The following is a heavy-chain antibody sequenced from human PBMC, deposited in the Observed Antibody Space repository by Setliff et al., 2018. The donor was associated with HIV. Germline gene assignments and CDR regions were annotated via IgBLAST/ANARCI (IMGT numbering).Heavy chain of an antibody. CDR2: IIPIFGTA. CDR3: AGAHFFWDRNLPQRYYYYMDV. CDR1: GGTFSSYA. D-gene: IGHD3-16*01. Sequence: GASVKVSCKASGGTFSSYAISWVRQAPGQGLEWMGGIIPIFGTANYAQKFQGRVTITADESTSTAYMELSSLRSEDTAVYYCAGAHFFWDRNLPQRYYYYMDVWGKGTTVTVSS. V-gene: IGHV1-69*13. J-gene: IGHJ6*03.